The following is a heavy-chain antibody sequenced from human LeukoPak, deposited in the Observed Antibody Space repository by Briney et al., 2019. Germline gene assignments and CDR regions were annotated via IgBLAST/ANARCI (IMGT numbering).Heavy chain of an antibody. J-gene: IGHJ5*01. CDR2: VSHAGST. D-gene: IGHD2-15*01. V-gene: IGHV4-34*01. CDR3: TRGDTWFDCGDGSCINWFDP. CDR1: GGSFRGYY. Sequence: SDTLSLTCAVYGGSFRGYYWTWIRQSPGKGLEWIGHVSHAGSTIYNPSLKSRLSISVDTSTKQFSLNLTSLTAADTAVYYCTRGDTWFDCGDGSCINWFDPWGQGTLVSVSS.